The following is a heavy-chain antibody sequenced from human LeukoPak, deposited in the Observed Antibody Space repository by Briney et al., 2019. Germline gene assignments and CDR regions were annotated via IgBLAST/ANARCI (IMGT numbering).Heavy chain of an antibody. J-gene: IGHJ4*02. CDR3: ASLGYCSSTSCSHPFDY. V-gene: IGHV4-59*01. CDR2: IYYSGGT. D-gene: IGHD2-2*01. Sequence: SETLSLTCTVSGGSISSYYWSWIRQPPGKGLEWIGYIYYSGGTNYNPSLKSRVTISVDTSKNQFSLKLSPVTAADTAVYYCASLGYCSSTSCSHPFDYWGQGTLVTVSS. CDR1: GGSISSYY.